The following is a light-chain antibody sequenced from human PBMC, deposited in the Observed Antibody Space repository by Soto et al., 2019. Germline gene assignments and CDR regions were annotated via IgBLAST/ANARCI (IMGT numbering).Light chain of an antibody. V-gene: IGKV1-5*03. J-gene: IGKJ4*01. CDR1: QTISSW. CDR2: KAS. CDR3: QQYYNWLT. Sequence: DIQMTQSPSTLSGSVGDRVTITCRASQTISSWLAWYQQKPGKAPKLLIYKASTLKSGVPSRFSGSGSGTEFTLTISSLQPDDFATYYCQQYYNWLTFGGGTKVDIK.